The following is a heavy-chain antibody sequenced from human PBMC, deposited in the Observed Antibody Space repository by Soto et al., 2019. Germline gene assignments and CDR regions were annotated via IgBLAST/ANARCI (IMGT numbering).Heavy chain of an antibody. CDR3: ASNYAYAEGYYWYGIDV. CDR2: ISSYGSDT. CDR1: GFTFSRYW. J-gene: IGHJ6*02. D-gene: IGHD3-16*01. Sequence: EVQLVESGGGLVLPGGSLRLSCAASGFTFSRYWMHWVRQAPGKGLVWVSRISSYGSDTHYADSVNGRFTISRDNAKNTLYLQMNSLRAYDTAVYYCASNYAYAEGYYWYGIDVWGQGTTVTVSS. V-gene: IGHV3-74*01.